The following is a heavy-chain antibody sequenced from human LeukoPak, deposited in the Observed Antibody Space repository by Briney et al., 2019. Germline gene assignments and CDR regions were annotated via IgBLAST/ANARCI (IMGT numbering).Heavy chain of an antibody. V-gene: IGHV3-7*01. J-gene: IGHJ6*02. CDR3: ARGHYGLDV. CDR1: GFSLSNHW. CDR2: INVDGSEK. Sequence: GGSLRLSCAASGFSLSNHWVTWVRQAPGKGPEWVAHINVDGSEKDFLDSVRGRFTISRDNSKNSVYLQMNTLRVEDTAVYHCARGHYGLDVWGQGTTVAVSS.